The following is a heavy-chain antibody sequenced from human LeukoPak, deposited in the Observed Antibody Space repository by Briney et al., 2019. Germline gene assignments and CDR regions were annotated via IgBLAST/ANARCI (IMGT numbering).Heavy chain of an antibody. CDR1: GFTFDDYA. J-gene: IGHJ6*02. V-gene: IGHV3-9*01. CDR2: ISWNSGSI. D-gene: IGHD3-10*01. Sequence: PGGSLRLSCAASGFTFDDYAMHWVRQAPGKGLEWVSGISWNSGSIGYADSVKGRFTNSRDNAKNSLYLQMNSLRAEDTALYYCAKGGLPDYYGSGSPLGGMDVWGQGTTVTVSS. CDR3: AKGGLPDYYGSGSPLGGMDV.